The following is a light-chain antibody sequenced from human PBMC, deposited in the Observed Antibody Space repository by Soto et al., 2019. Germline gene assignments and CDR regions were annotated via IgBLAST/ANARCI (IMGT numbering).Light chain of an antibody. CDR1: ESVGSSS. CDR3: QQYGGSPRT. V-gene: IGKV3-20*01. Sequence: EMVMTQSPDTLSLSPGERATLSCRASESVGSSSLGWYQQKPGQAPRLLMYGASNRATGIPDRFSGSGSGTDFTLTISRLEPEDFAVYYCQQYGGSPRTFGQGTKVDIK. CDR2: GAS. J-gene: IGKJ1*01.